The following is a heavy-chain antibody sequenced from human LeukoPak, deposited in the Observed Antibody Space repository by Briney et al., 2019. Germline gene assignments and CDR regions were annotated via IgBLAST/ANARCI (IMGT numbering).Heavy chain of an antibody. J-gene: IGHJ4*02. CDR2: ISYDGSNK. D-gene: IGHD5-18*01. Sequence: PGRSLRLSCAASGFTFNNYAMHWVRQAPGKGLGWVAVISYDGSNKYYADSVKGRFTISRDNSKNTLYLQMNSLRVEDTAVYYCARSPGIQLWPDDYWGQGTLVTVSS. CDR1: GFTFNNYA. V-gene: IGHV3-30*04. CDR3: ARSPGIQLWPDDY.